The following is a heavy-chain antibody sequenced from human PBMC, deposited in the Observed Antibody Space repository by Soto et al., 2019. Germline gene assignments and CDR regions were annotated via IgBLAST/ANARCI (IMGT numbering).Heavy chain of an antibody. V-gene: IGHV5-51*01. CDR2: IYPSDSDT. CDR3: ARGGVSTRAFDY. D-gene: IGHD3-3*01. CDR1: GYTFACYW. Sequence: PGESLKVSGQGSGYTFACYWIGWVSPKPGKGLELMGIIYPSDSDTRYRPSFQGQVTISADKSISSAYLQWSSLRASDTAMYYCARGGVSTRAFDYWGQGTQVTVSS. J-gene: IGHJ4*02.